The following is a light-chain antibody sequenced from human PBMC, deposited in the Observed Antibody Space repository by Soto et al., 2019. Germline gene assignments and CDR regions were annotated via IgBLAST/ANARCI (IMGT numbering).Light chain of an antibody. Sequence: EIVMTQSPVTLSVSPGERATLSCRASRSVSSNLAWYQQKPGRGPRLLIYGASTRATGIPARFSGSGSGTEFTLTISSLQSEDFAVYYCQHYNNWPRTFGQGTKVDIK. CDR3: QHYNNWPRT. CDR1: RSVSSN. CDR2: GAS. V-gene: IGKV3-15*01. J-gene: IGKJ1*01.